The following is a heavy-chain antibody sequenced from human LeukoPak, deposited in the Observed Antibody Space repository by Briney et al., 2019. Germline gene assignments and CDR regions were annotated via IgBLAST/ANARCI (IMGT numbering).Heavy chain of an antibody. J-gene: IGHJ2*01. D-gene: IGHD3-22*01. CDR2: IKQDGSEK. Sequence: GGSLRLSCAASGFTFSSYSMNWVRQAPGKGLEWVANIKQDGSEKYYVDSVKGRFTISRDNAKNSLYLQMNSLRAEDTAVYYCARDGRTSSGYDYWYFDLWGRGTLVTVSS. V-gene: IGHV3-7*01. CDR1: GFTFSSYS. CDR3: ARDGRTSSGYDYWYFDL.